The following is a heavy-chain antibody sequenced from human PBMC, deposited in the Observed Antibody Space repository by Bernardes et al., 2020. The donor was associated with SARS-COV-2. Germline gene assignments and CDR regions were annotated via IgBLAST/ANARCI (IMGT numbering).Heavy chain of an antibody. CDR2: TYYSGST. V-gene: IGHV4-59*01. D-gene: IGHD3-10*01. Sequence: SETLSLTCTVSGGSIGSYYWAWIRQPPGKGLEWIGHTYYSGSTNYNPSLKSRVTISVDRSQNQFSLNLSSVTPADTAVYYCARDLSHLVRRGFDLWGRGTLVTVSS. J-gene: IGHJ2*01. CDR3: ARDLSHLVRRGFDL. CDR1: GGSIGSYY.